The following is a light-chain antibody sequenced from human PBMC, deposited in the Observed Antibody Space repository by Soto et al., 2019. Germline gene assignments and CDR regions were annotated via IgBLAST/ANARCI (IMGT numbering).Light chain of an antibody. CDR2: GVN. J-gene: IGLJ1*01. CDR1: VSDVGGYDS. V-gene: IGLV2-14*03. CDR3: CSYTTSTTYV. Sequence: QSVLTQPASVSGSPGQSITISCTGTVSDVGGYDSVSWYQQHPGRAPKLIIYGVNNRPSGVSNRFSASKSADTASLTISGPQAEDEANYYCCSYTTSTTYVFGNGTKVTVL.